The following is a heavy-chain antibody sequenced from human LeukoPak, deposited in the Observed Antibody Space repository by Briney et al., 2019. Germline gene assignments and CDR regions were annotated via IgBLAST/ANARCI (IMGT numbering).Heavy chain of an antibody. D-gene: IGHD3-10*01. V-gene: IGHV4-59*01. CDR1: GGSISSYH. CDR3: ARDRDYYGSGFDP. Sequence: SETLSLTCTVSGGSISSYHWSWIRQSPGKGLEWIGYIYYSGSTNYNPSLKSRVTISVDTSKNQFSLKLSSVTAADTAVYYCARDRDYYGSGFDPWGQGTLVTVSS. J-gene: IGHJ5*02. CDR2: IYYSGST.